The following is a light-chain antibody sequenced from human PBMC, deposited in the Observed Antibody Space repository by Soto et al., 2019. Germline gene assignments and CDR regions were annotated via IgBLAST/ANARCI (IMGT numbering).Light chain of an antibody. CDR2: KAS. CDR1: QSISRG. Sequence: DIQMTQSPSTLSASVGDRVTITCRASQSISRGLSWYQQKPGKAPKLLIYKASSLETGVPSRFSGSGSGTDFTLTISSLQPDDLASYYCQQYDHYPITFGQGTRLEIK. J-gene: IGKJ5*01. V-gene: IGKV1-5*03. CDR3: QQYDHYPIT.